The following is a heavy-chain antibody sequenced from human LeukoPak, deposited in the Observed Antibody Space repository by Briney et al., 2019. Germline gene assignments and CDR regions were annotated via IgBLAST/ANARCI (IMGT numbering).Heavy chain of an antibody. Sequence: ASVKVSCKASGGTFSSYAVSWVRQAPGQGLEWMGWISAYNGNTNYAQKLQGRVTMTTDTSTSTAYMELRSLRSDDTAVYYCARDLARRIVGATPAYWGQGTLVTVSP. CDR3: ARDLARRIVGATPAY. V-gene: IGHV1-18*01. CDR2: ISAYNGNT. CDR1: GGTFSSYA. J-gene: IGHJ4*02. D-gene: IGHD1-26*01.